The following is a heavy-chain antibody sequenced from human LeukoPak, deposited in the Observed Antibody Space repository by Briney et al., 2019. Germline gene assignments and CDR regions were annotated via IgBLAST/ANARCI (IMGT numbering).Heavy chain of an antibody. CDR2: IIPIFGTA. J-gene: IGHJ4*02. D-gene: IGHD1-26*01. CDR1: GGTFSSYA. CDR3: ASSRGYGRVFDY. V-gene: IGHV1-69*05. Sequence: GASVKVSCKASGGTFSSYAISWVRQAPGQGLEWMGGIIPIFGTANYAQKFQGRVTITTDESTSTAYMELSSLRSKDTAVYYCASSRGYGRVFDYWGQGTLVTVSS.